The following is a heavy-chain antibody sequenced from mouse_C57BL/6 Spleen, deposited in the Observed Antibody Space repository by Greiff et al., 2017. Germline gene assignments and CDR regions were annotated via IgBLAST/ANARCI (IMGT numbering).Heavy chain of an antibody. J-gene: IGHJ3*01. CDR1: GYTFTDYE. Sequence: QVQLQQSGAELVRPGASVTLSCKASGYTFTDYEMHWVKQTPVHGLEWIGAIDPETGGTAYNQTFKGKAILTADKSSSTAYMELRGLTSGDSGVYYCTRGGTGTGFAYWGQGTLVTVSA. V-gene: IGHV1-15*01. D-gene: IGHD4-1*01. CDR3: TRGGTGTGFAY. CDR2: IDPETGGT.